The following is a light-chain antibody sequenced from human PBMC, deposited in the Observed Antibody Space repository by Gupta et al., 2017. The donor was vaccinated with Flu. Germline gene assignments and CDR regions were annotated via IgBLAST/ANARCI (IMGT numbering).Light chain of an antibody. Sequence: ITISCTGTSSDVGGYNYVSWYQQYPGKAPKLMISDVSNRPSGVSNRFSGSKSGNTASLTISGLQAEDEADYYCSSYTSSSTLVVFGTGTKVTVL. CDR2: DVS. J-gene: IGLJ1*01. CDR1: SSDVGGYNY. V-gene: IGLV2-14*04. CDR3: SSYTSSSTLVV.